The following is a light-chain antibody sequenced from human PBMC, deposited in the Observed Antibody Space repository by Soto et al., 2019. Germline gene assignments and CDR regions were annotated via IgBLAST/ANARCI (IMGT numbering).Light chain of an antibody. CDR3: QQYGSSPRA. J-gene: IGKJ1*01. Sequence: EIVLTQSPGTLSLSPGERATLSCRASQSVRNNKLAWYQQKPGQAPRLLIYGSSSRATGVPDRVSGSGSGTDFTLTISRLEPEDFAVYYCQQYGSSPRAFGQGTKVEIK. CDR1: QSVRNNK. V-gene: IGKV3-20*01. CDR2: GSS.